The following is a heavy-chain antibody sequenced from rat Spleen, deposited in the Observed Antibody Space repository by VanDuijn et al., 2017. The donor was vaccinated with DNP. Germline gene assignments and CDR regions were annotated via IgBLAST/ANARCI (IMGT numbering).Heavy chain of an antibody. CDR1: GFTFSDYY. V-gene: IGHV5-27*01. D-gene: IGHD1-12*02. Sequence: EVQLVESGGGLVQPGRSMKLSCAASGFTFSDYYMAWVRQTPTKGLEWVAYISTGGGSTYYRDSVKGRFTISSDNAKSTLYLQMDSLRSEDTATYYYTIDRDGSYGVAYWGQGTLVTVSS. J-gene: IGHJ3*01. CDR3: TIDRDGSYGVAY. CDR2: ISTGGGST.